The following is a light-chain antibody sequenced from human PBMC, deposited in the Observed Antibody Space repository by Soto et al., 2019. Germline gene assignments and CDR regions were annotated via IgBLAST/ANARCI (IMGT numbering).Light chain of an antibody. CDR2: DAS. V-gene: IGKV3-15*01. J-gene: IGKJ1*01. CDR3: QQYNKWPLT. CDR1: QSVSSN. Sequence: EIVMTQSPATLSVSPGERATLSCRASQSVSSNLAWYQQKPGQAPRLLIYDASTRATGIPVRFSGSASGTEFTLTISSLQSEDFTVYYCQQYNKWPLTFGQGTKVDIK.